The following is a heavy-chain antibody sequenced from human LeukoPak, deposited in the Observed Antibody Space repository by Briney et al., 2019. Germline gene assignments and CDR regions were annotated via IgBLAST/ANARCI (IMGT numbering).Heavy chain of an antibody. Sequence: GASVTVSCKASGYTFTSYYMHWVRQVPGQGLEWMGIINPSGGSTSYAQKFQGRVTMTRDMSTSTVYMELSSLRSEDTAVYYCARDYYDSSGYDAFDIWGQGTMVTVSS. D-gene: IGHD3-22*01. V-gene: IGHV1-46*01. CDR2: INPSGGST. CDR1: GYTFTSYY. J-gene: IGHJ3*02. CDR3: ARDYYDSSGYDAFDI.